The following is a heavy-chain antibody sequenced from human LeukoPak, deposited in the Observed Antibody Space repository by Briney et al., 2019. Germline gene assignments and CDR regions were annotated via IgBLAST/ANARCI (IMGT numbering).Heavy chain of an antibody. CDR1: GFTFSSYS. CDR3: ARDGGGYCNSTSCLPVGMDV. CDR2: ISSSSSYI. Sequence: GGSLRLSCAASGFTFSSYSMNWVRQAPGKGLEWVSSISSSSSYIYYADSVKGRFTISRDNAKNSLYLQMNSLRAEDTAVYYCARDGGGYCNSTSCLPVGMDVWGQGTTVTVSS. J-gene: IGHJ6*02. V-gene: IGHV3-21*01. D-gene: IGHD2-2*01.